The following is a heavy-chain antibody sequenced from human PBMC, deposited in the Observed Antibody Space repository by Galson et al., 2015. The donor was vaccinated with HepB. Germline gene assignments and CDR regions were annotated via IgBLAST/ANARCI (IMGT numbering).Heavy chain of an antibody. Sequence: QSGAEVKKPGESLKISCKGSGYSFPSYWMGWVRQMPGKGLEGMGIIYPGDSDTRYSPSFQGQVTISADKSISTAYLQWSSLKASDTAMYYCARQLTIFGVVGGGMDVWGQGTTVTVSS. J-gene: IGHJ6*02. CDR3: ARQLTIFGVVGGGMDV. D-gene: IGHD3-3*01. CDR1: GYSFPSYW. V-gene: IGHV5-51*01. CDR2: IYPGDSDT.